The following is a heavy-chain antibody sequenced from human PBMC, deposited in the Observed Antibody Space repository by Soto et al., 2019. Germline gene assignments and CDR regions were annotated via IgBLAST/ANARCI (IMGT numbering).Heavy chain of an antibody. J-gene: IGHJ4*02. Sequence: ASVKVSCKVSGYTLTELSVHWVRQAPGKGLEWMGGFDPEDGETIYAQKFQGRVTMTEDTSTDTAYMELSSLRSEDTAVYYCATDLGATIVFDYWGQGTLVTVSS. CDR2: FDPEDGET. V-gene: IGHV1-24*01. D-gene: IGHD5-12*01. CDR3: ATDLGATIVFDY. CDR1: GYTLTELS.